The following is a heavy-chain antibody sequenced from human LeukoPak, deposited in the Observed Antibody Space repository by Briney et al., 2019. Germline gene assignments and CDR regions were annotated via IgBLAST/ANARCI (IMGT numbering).Heavy chain of an antibody. CDR3: ASGRQLGY. CDR1: GFTFGNVW. J-gene: IGHJ4*02. CDR2: ISKKVSEK. D-gene: IGHD6-13*01. Sequence: PGGSLSLSCAASGFTFGNVWMGWGRQPPGKGLEWGANISKKVSEKYYVDSVKGRFTISRDNARNSLYLQMTSLSAEDTAVYYCASGRQLGYWGQGTLVTVSS. V-gene: IGHV3-7*01.